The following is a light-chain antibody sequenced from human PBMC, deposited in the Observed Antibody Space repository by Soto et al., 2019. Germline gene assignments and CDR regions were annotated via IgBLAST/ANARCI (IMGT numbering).Light chain of an antibody. CDR1: SSNIGNNY. V-gene: IGLV1-51*01. CDR2: DNN. CDR3: GTWDSRLSAVV. Sequence: QSVLTQPPSVSAAPGQKVTISCSGSSSNIGNNYVSWYQQLPRTAPKLLIYDNNKRPSGIPDRFSGSKSGTSATLGITGLQTGDEADYYCGTWDSRLSAVVFGGGTKLTVL. J-gene: IGLJ2*01.